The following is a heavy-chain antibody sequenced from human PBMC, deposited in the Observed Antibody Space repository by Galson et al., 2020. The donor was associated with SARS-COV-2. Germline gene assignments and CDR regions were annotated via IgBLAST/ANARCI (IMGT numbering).Heavy chain of an antibody. J-gene: IGHJ4*02. Sequence: NSGGSLRLSCAASGFTFSSYSINWVRQAPGTGLERVSSISSSSSYKYYGDSVKGQFTISRDNAKNSVYLQMNSLRAEDTAVYYCASGGSTWTLDYWGQGTLVTVSS. CDR1: GFTFSSYS. CDR2: ISSSSSYK. D-gene: IGHD6-13*01. V-gene: IGHV3-21*01. CDR3: ASGGSTWTLDY.